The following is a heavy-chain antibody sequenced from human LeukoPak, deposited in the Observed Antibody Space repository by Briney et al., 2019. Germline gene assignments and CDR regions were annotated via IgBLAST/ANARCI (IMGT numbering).Heavy chain of an antibody. Sequence: SETLSLTCTVSGASISSYYWTWIRQPPGKGLEWIGYIYYSGSTNYNPSLKSRVTISVDTSKNQFSLKLSSVTAADTAVYYCARDRTVGAIPPYYYYMDVWGKGTTVTVSS. J-gene: IGHJ6*03. CDR2: IYYSGST. CDR3: ARDRTVGAIPPYYYYMDV. D-gene: IGHD1-26*01. V-gene: IGHV4-59*01. CDR1: GASISSYY.